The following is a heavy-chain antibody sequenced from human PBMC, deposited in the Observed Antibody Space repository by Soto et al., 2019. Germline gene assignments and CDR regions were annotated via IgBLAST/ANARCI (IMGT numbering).Heavy chain of an antibody. CDR3: ASGGMGASYYYYGMDV. V-gene: IGHV1-3*01. CDR1: GYTFTSYA. CDR2: INAGNGNT. D-gene: IGHD1-26*01. J-gene: IGHJ6*02. Sequence: ASVKVSCKAAGYTFTSYAMHWVRQAPGQRLEWMGWINAGNGNTKYSQKFQGRVTITRDTSASTAYMELSSLRSEDTAVYYCASGGMGASYYYYGMDVWGQGTTVTSP.